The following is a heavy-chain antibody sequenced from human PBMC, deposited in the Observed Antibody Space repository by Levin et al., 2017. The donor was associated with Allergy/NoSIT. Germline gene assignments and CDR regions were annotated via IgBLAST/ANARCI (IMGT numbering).Heavy chain of an antibody. J-gene: IGHJ5*02. D-gene: IGHD5-18*01. V-gene: IGHV3-48*01. CDR1: GFTFTDYA. CDR3: AREGGWTYGPDQ. Sequence: GGSLRLSCVGSGFTFTDYAMNWVRQAPMKGLEWVSYISPNSYTIYYADSVKGRFTVSRDNAKNSLSLQMNSLRAEDTAVYFCAREGGWTYGPDQWGQGTLVTVSS. CDR2: ISPNSYTI.